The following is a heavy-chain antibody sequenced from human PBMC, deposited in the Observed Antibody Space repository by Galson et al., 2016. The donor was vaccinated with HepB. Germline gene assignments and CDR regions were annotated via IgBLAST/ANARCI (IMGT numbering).Heavy chain of an antibody. V-gene: IGHV4-4*01. CDR2: IYRSGST. CDR1: GGSISNDNW. J-gene: IGHJ4*01. CDR3: ASNGWYCLDY. Sequence: ETLSLTCTVSGGSISNDNWWSWVRQSPGKGLEWIGEIYRSGSTHYNPSLKSRATISVDKSNNRFSLRLNPVSAADTAIYFCASNGWYCLDYWGHGTLVTVSS. D-gene: IGHD6-19*01.